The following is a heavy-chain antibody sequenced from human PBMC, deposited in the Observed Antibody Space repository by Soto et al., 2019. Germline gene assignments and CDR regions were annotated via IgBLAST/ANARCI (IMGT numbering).Heavy chain of an antibody. J-gene: IGHJ4*02. CDR1: GASFSRGGYY. CDR3: AREGALGNFEY. V-gene: IGHV4-31*03. CDR2: IYHSGTT. D-gene: IGHD3-16*01. Sequence: QVQLQESGPGLVKPSETLSLTCTVSGASFSRGGYYWSWIRQHPGKGLEWIGYIYHSGTTSYNPSRKSRVFISLDTSKNQFSLKLRSVTAADTDVYYCAREGALGNFEYWGQGTLVTVSS.